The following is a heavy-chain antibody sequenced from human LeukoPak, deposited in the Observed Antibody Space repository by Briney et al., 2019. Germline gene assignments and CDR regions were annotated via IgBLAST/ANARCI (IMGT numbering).Heavy chain of an antibody. CDR3: ARDSVLGAK. CDR1: GYTLTGYY. D-gene: IGHD1-26*01. CDR2: INPNTGGT. Sequence: ASVKVSCKASGYTLTGYYMHWVRQAPGQGLEWMGRINPNTGGTNYAQKFQGRVAMTRDTSISTAYLDLSGLTSDDTAVYYCARDSVLGAKWGQGTLVTVSS. J-gene: IGHJ4*02. V-gene: IGHV1-2*06.